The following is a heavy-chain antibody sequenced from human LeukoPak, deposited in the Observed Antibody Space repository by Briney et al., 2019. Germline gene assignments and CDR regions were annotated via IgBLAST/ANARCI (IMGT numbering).Heavy chain of an antibody. CDR1: GGIFSSYA. V-gene: IGHV1-69*05. CDR2: IIPIFGTA. D-gene: IGHD2-2*01. J-gene: IGHJ5*02. CDR3: ARDVAWPPGVVPAGS. Sequence: ASVKVSCKASGGIFSSYAISWVRQAPGQGLEWMGGIIPIFGTANYAQNFQGRVTISTDESTSTGYMELSSLRAEDTAVYYCARDVAWPPGVVPAGSWGQGTLVTVSS.